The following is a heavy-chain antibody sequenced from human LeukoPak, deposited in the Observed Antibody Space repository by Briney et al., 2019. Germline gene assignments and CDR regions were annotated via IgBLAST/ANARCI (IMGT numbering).Heavy chain of an antibody. V-gene: IGHV3-23*01. CDR3: ARVRGAITYYFDY. Sequence: GGSLRLSCVASGVSFSTYAGGWVRQAPGKGVEWVSVIGDSGGRTHYAESGKGRFTISRDNSKNTLYLQMNSLRGEDTAVYYCARVRGAITYYFDYCGQGTLVTVSS. CDR2: IGDSGGRT. CDR1: GVSFSTYA. J-gene: IGHJ4*02. D-gene: IGHD1-26*01.